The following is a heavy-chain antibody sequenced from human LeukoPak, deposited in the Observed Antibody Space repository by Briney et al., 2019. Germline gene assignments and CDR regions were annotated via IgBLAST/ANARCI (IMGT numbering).Heavy chain of an antibody. CDR2: INWNGGST. J-gene: IGHJ4*02. V-gene: IGHV3-20*04. CDR1: GFTFDDFG. CDR3: ARDYGDEYYFDY. D-gene: IGHD4-17*01. Sequence: RESLRLSCAASGFTFDDFGMSWVRQAPGKGLEWVSGINWNGGSTGYADSVKGRFTISRDNAKNSLYLQMNSLRAEDTALYYCARDYGDEYYFDYWGQGTLVTVSS.